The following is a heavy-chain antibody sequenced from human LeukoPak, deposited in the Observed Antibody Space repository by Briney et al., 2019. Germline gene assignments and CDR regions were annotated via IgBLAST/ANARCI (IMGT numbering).Heavy chain of an antibody. CDR3: ARDNSLNDFDY. V-gene: IGHV1-2*02. Sequence: ASVKVSCKPSGYSFTDYYMHWVRQAPGQGLEWMGWINPNSGGTSSAQKFQGRVTMTRDTSITTVYMEVSWLTSDDTAVYYCARDNSLNDFDYWGQGTLVTVSS. D-gene: IGHD1-1*01. CDR2: INPNSGGT. J-gene: IGHJ4*02. CDR1: GYSFTDYY.